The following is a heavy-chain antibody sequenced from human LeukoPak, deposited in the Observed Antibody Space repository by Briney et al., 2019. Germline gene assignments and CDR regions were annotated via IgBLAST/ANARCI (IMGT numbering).Heavy chain of an antibody. V-gene: IGHV3-21*01. J-gene: IGHJ4*02. CDR2: ISSSNTYI. D-gene: IGHD2-21*02. CDR1: GFTFNTYA. CDR3: ARDSRAFCGGDCYSPFDY. Sequence: PGGSLRLSCAASGFTFNTYAMNWVRQAPGKGLEWVSPISSSNTYIYYAASVKGRFTISRDNAKNSLYLQMNSLRAEDTAVYYCARDSRAFCGGDCYSPFDYWGQGTLVTVSS.